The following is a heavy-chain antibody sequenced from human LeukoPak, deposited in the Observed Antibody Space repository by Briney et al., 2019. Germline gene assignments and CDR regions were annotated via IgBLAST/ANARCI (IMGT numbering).Heavy chain of an antibody. J-gene: IGHJ6*02. CDR3: ARVIGYHYYYYGMDV. D-gene: IGHD6-25*01. V-gene: IGHV4-34*01. Sequence: SETLSLTCAVYGGSFSGYYWSWIRQPPGKGLEWIGEINHSGSTNYNPSLKSRVTISVDTSKNQFSLKLSSVTAADTAVYYCARVIGYHYYYYGMDVWGQGTTVTVSS. CDR2: INHSGST. CDR1: GGSFSGYY.